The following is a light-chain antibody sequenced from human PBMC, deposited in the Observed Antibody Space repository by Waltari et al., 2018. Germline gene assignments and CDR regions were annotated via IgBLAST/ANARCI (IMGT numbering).Light chain of an antibody. CDR3: QQYYSRRT. V-gene: IGKV4-1*01. CDR1: QTILYNSNDKNY. CDR2: WAS. Sequence: VITQSPDSLAVSLGARANINCTSSQTILYNSNDKNYLDWYQQKPGQPPRLLIYWASTRESGVPDRFSGSWSGKDFTLTISNLQAEDVAFYYCQQYYSRRTFGQGTKVEI. J-gene: IGKJ1*01.